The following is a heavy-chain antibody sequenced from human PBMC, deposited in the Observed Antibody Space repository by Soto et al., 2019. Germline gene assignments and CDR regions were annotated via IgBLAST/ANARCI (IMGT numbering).Heavy chain of an antibody. CDR3: AREGPYSSSWYYFDY. Sequence: PSETLSLTCTVSGGSLGSTSYYWGWIRQPPGKGLEWIGYIYYSGSTYYNPSLQSRVTISVDTSKNQFSLKLNSVTAADTAMYYCAREGPYSSSWYYFDYWGQGTLVTVSS. CDR1: GGSLGSTSYY. V-gene: IGHV4-61*01. CDR2: IYYSGST. J-gene: IGHJ4*02. D-gene: IGHD6-13*01.